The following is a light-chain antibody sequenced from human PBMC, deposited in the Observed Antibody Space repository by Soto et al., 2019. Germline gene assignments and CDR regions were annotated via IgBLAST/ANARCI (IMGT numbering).Light chain of an antibody. J-gene: IGLJ3*02. CDR3: QTWGTGIEV. CDR1: SGHSSYT. V-gene: IGLV4-69*01. CDR2: LNSDGSH. Sequence: QPVLTQSPSASASLGAPVKLTCTLSSGHSSYTIAWHQQQPEKGPRYLMTLNSDGSHSKGDGIPDRFSGSSSGAERYLSISSLQSEDEADYYCQTWGTGIEVFGGGTQLTVL.